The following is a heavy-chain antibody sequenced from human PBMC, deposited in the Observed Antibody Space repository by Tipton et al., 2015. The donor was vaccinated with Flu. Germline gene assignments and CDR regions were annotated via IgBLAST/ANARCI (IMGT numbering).Heavy chain of an antibody. J-gene: IGHJ4*02. CDR2: IYYSGST. D-gene: IGHD5-18*01. V-gene: IGHV4-59*01. CDR3: ARERDTGAYYFDY. Sequence: TLSLTCTVSGGSISSYYWSWIRQPPGKGLEWIGYIYYSGSTNYNPSLKSRVTISVDTSKNQFSLKLSSVTAADTAVYYCARERDTGAYYFDYWGQGTLVTVSS. CDR1: GGSISSYY.